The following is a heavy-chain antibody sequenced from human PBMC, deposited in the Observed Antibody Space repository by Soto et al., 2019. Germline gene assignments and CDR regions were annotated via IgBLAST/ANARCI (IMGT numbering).Heavy chain of an antibody. J-gene: IGHJ5*02. CDR3: AKDPWKARNYGWFDP. D-gene: IGHD4-17*01. CDR2: ISGSGGST. CDR1: GFTFSSYA. V-gene: IGHV3-23*01. Sequence: GGSLRLSCAASGFTFSSYAMSWVRQAPGKGLEWVSAISGSGGSTYYADSVKGRFTISRDNSKNTLYLQMNSLRAEDTAVYYCAKDPWKARNYGWFDPWGQGTLVTVSS.